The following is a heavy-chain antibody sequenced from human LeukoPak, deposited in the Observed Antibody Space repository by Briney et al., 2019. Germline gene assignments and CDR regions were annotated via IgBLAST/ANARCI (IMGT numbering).Heavy chain of an antibody. J-gene: IGHJ6*02. Sequence: PGRSLRLSCAASGFTFSSYGMHWVRQAPGKGLEWVAVISYDGSNKYYADSVKGRFTISRDNSKNTLYLQMNSLRAEDTAVYYCARDCYDFWSGFHYYYGMDVWGQGTTVTVSS. D-gene: IGHD3-3*01. CDR3: ARDCYDFWSGFHYYYGMDV. V-gene: IGHV3-30*19. CDR2: ISYDGSNK. CDR1: GFTFSSYG.